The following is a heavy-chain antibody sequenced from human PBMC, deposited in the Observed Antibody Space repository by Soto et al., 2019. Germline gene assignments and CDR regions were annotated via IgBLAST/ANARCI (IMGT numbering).Heavy chain of an antibody. Sequence: QVQLQESGPGLVKPSETLSLTCFVSGGSVSSSAHHWSWIRQPPGKGLEWIGYIYYSGSTNYNPSLKSRVTISMDTSRNLFSMRLSSVTAADTAVYYCVTEYYPTINYHKIDWGQGTLVTVSS. CDR3: VTEYYPTINYHKID. V-gene: IGHV4-61*08. J-gene: IGHJ4*02. CDR2: IYYSGST. D-gene: IGHD1-26*01. CDR1: GGSVSSSAHH.